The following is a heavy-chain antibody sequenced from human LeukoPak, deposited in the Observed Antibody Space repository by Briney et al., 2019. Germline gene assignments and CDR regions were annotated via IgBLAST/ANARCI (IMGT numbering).Heavy chain of an antibody. J-gene: IGHJ5*02. Sequence: SETLSLTCTVSGGSISGYYWSWIRQPPGKGLECIGYISYSGSTYYNTSLKSRVIILVDTSKNQFSLKLSSVTAADTAVYYCARGTIFGVATNWFDPWGQGTLVTVSS. V-gene: IGHV4-59*01. D-gene: IGHD3-3*01. CDR3: ARGTIFGVATNWFDP. CDR2: ISYSGST. CDR1: GGSISGYY.